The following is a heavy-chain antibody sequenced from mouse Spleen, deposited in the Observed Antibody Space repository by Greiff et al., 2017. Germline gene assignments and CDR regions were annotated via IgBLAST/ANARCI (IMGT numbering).Heavy chain of an antibody. CDR1: GYAFSSSW. J-gene: IGHJ1*01. CDR3: ARETYWYFDV. Sequence: QVQLQPSGPELVKPGASVKISCKASGYAFSSSWMNWVKQRPGQGLEWIGGIYPGDGDTNYNGKFKGKATLTADKSSSTAYMQLSSLTSEDSAVYFCARETYWYFDVWGAGTTVTVSS. V-gene: IGHV1-82*01. CDR2: IYPGDGDT.